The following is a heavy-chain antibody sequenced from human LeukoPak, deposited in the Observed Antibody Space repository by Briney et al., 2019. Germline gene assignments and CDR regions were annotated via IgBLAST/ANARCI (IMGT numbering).Heavy chain of an antibody. D-gene: IGHD6-19*01. V-gene: IGHV3-23*01. CDR1: GFTVSSNF. CDR2: ISGSGGST. CDR3: AKDPPAIAVAGIPDY. Sequence: GGSLRLSCAASGFTVSSNFMSWVRQAPGKGLEWVSAISGSGGSTYYADSVKGRFTISRDNSENTLYLQMNSLRAEDTAVYYCAKDPPAIAVAGIPDYRGQGTLVTVSS. J-gene: IGHJ4*02.